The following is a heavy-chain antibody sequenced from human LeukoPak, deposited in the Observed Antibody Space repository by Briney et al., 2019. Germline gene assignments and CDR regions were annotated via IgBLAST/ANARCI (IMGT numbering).Heavy chain of an antibody. Sequence: ASVKVSCKASGYAFTSYAMHWVRQAPGQRLEWMGWINAGNGNTKYSQKFQGRVTITRDTSASTAYMELSSLRSEDTAVYYCAGSGHPDSNWFDPWGQGTLVTVSS. CDR1: GYAFTSYA. CDR3: AGSGHPDSNWFDP. V-gene: IGHV1-3*01. CDR2: INAGNGNT. J-gene: IGHJ5*02.